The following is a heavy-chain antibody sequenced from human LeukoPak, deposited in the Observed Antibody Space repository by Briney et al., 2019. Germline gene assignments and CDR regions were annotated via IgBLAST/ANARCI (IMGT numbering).Heavy chain of an antibody. Sequence: GGSLRLSCAASGFTFSDYYMSWIRQAPGKGLEWVSYISSSGSTIYYVDSVKGRFTISRDNAKNSLYLQMNSLRAEDTAVYYCARYMVRGVKVFEDWGQGTLVTVSS. CDR3: ARYMVRGVKVFED. CDR2: ISSSGSTI. D-gene: IGHD3-10*01. V-gene: IGHV3-11*01. CDR1: GFTFSDYY. J-gene: IGHJ4*02.